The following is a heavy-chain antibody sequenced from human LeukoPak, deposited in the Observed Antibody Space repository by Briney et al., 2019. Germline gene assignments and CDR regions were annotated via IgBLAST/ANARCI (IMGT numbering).Heavy chain of an antibody. V-gene: IGHV3-53*01. CDR2: IYSGGDT. D-gene: IGHD7-27*01. CDR1: GFIVSNSY. Sequence: GGSLRLSCAASGFIVSNSYMSWVRQAPGKGLEWVSLIYSGGDTYYADSVKGRFTVSRDNSKNTLYLQMNSLRVEDTAVYYCAGGRIWGSGTNDYWGQGTLVTVSS. CDR3: AGGRIWGSGTNDY. J-gene: IGHJ4*02.